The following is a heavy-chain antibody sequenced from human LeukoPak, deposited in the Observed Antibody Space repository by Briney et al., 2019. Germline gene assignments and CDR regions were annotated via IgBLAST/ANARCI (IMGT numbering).Heavy chain of an antibody. Sequence: GGSLRLSCAASGFTFSSYWMSWVRQAPGKGLEWVANIKQDGSEKYYVDSVKGRFTISRDNAKSSLYLQMNSLRAEDTAVYYCARDKTVRGVNYYYYGMDVWGQGTTVTVSS. CDR3: ARDKTVRGVNYYYYGMDV. CDR1: GFTFSSYW. J-gene: IGHJ6*02. CDR2: IKQDGSEK. D-gene: IGHD3-10*01. V-gene: IGHV3-7*01.